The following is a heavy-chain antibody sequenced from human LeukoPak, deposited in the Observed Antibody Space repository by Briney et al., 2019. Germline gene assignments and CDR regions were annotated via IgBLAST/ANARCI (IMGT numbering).Heavy chain of an antibody. CDR3: AKDTARSVAGTDDAFDI. CDR1: GFTFSSYA. CDR2: ISGSGGST. V-gene: IGHV3-23*01. D-gene: IGHD6-19*01. J-gene: IGHJ3*02. Sequence: GGSLRLSCAASGFTFSSYAMSWVRQAPGKGLEWVSAISGSGGSTYYADSVKGRFTISRDNSKNTLYLQMNSLRAEDTAVYYCAKDTARSVAGTDDAFDIWGQGTMVTVSS.